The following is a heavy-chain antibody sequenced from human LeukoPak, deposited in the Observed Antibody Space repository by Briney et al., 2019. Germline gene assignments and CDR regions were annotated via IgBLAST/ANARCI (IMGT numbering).Heavy chain of an antibody. J-gene: IGHJ4*02. CDR2: IKQDGSEK. Sequence: AGGSLRLSCAASGFTFSSYWMSWVRQAPGKGLEWVANIKQDGSEKFHVGSVKGRFTISRDNAKNSLYLQMNSLRAEDTAVYYCARDRYCSSTSCLGYYFDYWGQGTLVTVSS. V-gene: IGHV3-7*01. CDR3: ARDRYCSSTSCLGYYFDY. D-gene: IGHD2-2*01. CDR1: GFTFSSYW.